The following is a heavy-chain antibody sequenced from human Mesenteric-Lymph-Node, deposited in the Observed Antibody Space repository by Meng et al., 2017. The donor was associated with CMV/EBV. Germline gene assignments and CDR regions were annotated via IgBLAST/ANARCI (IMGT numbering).Heavy chain of an antibody. D-gene: IGHD3-10*01. J-gene: IGHJ6*02. CDR3: ARGGRNYYGSEISYYYYGMDV. Sequence: GSLRLSCTVSGGSISSSIFYWGWIRQPPGKGLEWIGSIYYNGDIFYNPSLKSRITISLDTSQNQFSLQLTSVTAADTAVYYCARGGRNYYGSEISYYYYGMDVWGQGTTVTVSS. CDR1: GGSISSSIFY. V-gene: IGHV4-39*07. CDR2: IYYNGDI.